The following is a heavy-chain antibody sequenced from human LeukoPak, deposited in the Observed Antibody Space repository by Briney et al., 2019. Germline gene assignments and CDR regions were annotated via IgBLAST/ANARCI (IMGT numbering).Heavy chain of an antibody. CDR3: TRATSWYSGLFDY. V-gene: IGHV3-49*04. J-gene: IGHJ4*02. D-gene: IGHD6-13*01. Sequence: GGSLRLSCTASGFTFGDYAMSWVRRAPGKGLEWVGFIRSKAYGGTTEYAASVKGRFTISRDGSKSTAYLQMNSLKTEDTAVYYCTRATSWYSGLFDYWGQGTLVTVSS. CDR2: IRSKAYGGTT. CDR1: GFTFGDYA.